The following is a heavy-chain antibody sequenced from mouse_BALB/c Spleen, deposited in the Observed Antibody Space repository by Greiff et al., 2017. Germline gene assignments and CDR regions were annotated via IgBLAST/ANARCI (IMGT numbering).Heavy chain of an antibody. D-gene: IGHD2-12*01. CDR3: ARGCYNYFDY. CDR1: GYTFTDYN. J-gene: IGHJ2*01. CDR2: IYPYNGGT. Sequence: VHVKQSGPELVKPGASVKISCKASGYTFTDYNMHWVKQSHGKSLEWIGYIYPYNGGTGYNQKFKSKATLTVDNSSSTAYMELRSLTSEDSAVYYCARGCYNYFDYWGQGTTLTVSS. V-gene: IGHV1S29*02.